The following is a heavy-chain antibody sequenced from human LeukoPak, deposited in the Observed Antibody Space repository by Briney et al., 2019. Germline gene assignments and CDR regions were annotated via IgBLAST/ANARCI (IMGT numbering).Heavy chain of an antibody. V-gene: IGHV3-30*02. J-gene: IGHJ4*02. Sequence: GGSLRLSCAASGFTFSSYGMHWVRQAPGKGLEGVAFIRYDGSNKYYADSVKGRFTISRDNSKNTLYLQMNSLRAEDTAVYYCAKFPDSSGPKVGYWGQGTLVTVSS. D-gene: IGHD3-22*01. CDR2: IRYDGSNK. CDR1: GFTFSSYG. CDR3: AKFPDSSGPKVGY.